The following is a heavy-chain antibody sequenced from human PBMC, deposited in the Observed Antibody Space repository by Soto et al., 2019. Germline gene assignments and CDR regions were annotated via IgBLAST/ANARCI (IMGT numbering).Heavy chain of an antibody. V-gene: IGHV3-9*01. J-gene: IGHJ5*02. D-gene: IGHD6-6*01. CDR1: GFKFDDYV. CDR3: IKDMSYGSSSSCHL. Sequence: PGGSLRLFCGGSGFKFDDYVMHLGRQVPWKGPEWLSGISWNSAYIGYAESVKGRFTISRDNAKNSLYLQMNSLRPEDTGLYYCIKDMSYGSSSSCHLWGLGTQVTVSS. CDR2: ISWNSAYI.